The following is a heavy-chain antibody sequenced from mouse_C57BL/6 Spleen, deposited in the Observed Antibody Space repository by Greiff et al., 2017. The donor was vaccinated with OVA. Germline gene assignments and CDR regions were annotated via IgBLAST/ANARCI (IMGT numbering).Heavy chain of an antibody. D-gene: IGHD1-1*01. Sequence: VQLQQPGAELVRPGSSVKLSCKASGYTFTSYWMDWVKQRPGQGLEWIGNIYPSDSETHYNQKFKDKATLTVDKSSSTAYMQLSSLTSEDSAVYYCAREDYYGSMGAYWGQGTLVTVSA. CDR1: GYTFTSYW. CDR2: IYPSDSET. J-gene: IGHJ3*01. V-gene: IGHV1-61*01. CDR3: AREDYYGSMGAY.